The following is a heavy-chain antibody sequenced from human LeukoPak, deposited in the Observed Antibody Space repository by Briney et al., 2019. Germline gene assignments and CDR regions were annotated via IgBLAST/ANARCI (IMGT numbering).Heavy chain of an antibody. Sequence: SETLSLTCAVYGGSFSGYYWSWIRQPPGKGLEWIGSIYHSGRTFYNPSLKSRVSISVDTSKNQFSLKLSSVTAADTAVYYCARGISEMATTYIWFDPWGQGTLVTVSS. CDR3: ARGISEMATTYIWFDP. D-gene: IGHD5-24*01. CDR1: GGSFSGYY. V-gene: IGHV4-34*01. J-gene: IGHJ5*02. CDR2: IYHSGRT.